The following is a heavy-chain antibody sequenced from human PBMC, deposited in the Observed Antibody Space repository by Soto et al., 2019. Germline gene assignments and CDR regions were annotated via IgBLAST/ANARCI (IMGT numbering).Heavy chain of an antibody. CDR2: IDPSDSYT. J-gene: IGHJ6*02. Sequence: GESLKISCKGSGYSFTSYWISWVRQMPGKGLEWMGRIDPSDSYTNYSPSFQGHVTISADKSISTAYLQWSSLKASDTAMYYCATPTYYDSSGYYPIYYGMDVWGQGTTVPSP. V-gene: IGHV5-10-1*01. CDR1: GYSFTSYW. D-gene: IGHD3-22*01. CDR3: ATPTYYDSSGYYPIYYGMDV.